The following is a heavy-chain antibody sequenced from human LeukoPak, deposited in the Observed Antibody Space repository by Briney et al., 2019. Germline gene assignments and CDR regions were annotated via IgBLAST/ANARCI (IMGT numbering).Heavy chain of an antibody. J-gene: IGHJ4*02. V-gene: IGHV1-2*02. Sequence: ASVTVSCKASGFTFTDHYMHWVRQAPGQGLEWMGWINGKRGDTNYAQNFQDRVTMTRDTSTSTLYMELSRLTVDDTAVYYCARDHDRGVDYWGQGTLVTVSS. CDR1: GFTFTDHY. CDR3: ARDHDRGVDY. D-gene: IGHD3-10*01. CDR2: INGKRGDT.